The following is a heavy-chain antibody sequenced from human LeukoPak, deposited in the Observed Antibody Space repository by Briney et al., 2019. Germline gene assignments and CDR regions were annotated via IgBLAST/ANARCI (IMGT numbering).Heavy chain of an antibody. Sequence: SETLSLTCAVYGGSFSGYYWSWIRQPPGKGLEWIGEINHSGSTNYNPSLKSRVTISVDTSKNQFSLKLSSVTAADTAVYYCARSRNFSDPSLDYWGQGTLVTVSS. CDR1: GGSFSGYY. CDR3: ARSRNFSDPSLDY. V-gene: IGHV4-34*01. CDR2: INHSGST. D-gene: IGHD3-3*01. J-gene: IGHJ4*02.